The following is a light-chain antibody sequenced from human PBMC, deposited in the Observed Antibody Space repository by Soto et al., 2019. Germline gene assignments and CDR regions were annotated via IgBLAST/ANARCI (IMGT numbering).Light chain of an antibody. J-gene: IGLJ1*01. CDR3: SSFPTGTSYV. V-gene: IGLV2-14*01. Sequence: QSVLTQPASVSGSPGQSIAISCTGTSRDVRGYNSLSWYQQYPGKAPKLMIPDVSNPPSGVYNRLSGSTSSNTSSRTISGLQDEYEADYYCSSFPTGTSYVFGSGTKVTVL. CDR1: SRDVRGYNS. CDR2: DVS.